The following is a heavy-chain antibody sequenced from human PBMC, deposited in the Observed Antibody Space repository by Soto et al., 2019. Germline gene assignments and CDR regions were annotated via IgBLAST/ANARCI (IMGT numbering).Heavy chain of an antibody. D-gene: IGHD6-19*01. J-gene: IGHJ6*02. CDR2: IFSNDEK. Sequence: GSGPTLVNPTETLTLTCTVSGFSLSNARMGVSWIRQPPGKALEWLAHIFSNDEKSYSTSLKSRLTISKDTSKSQVVLTMTNMDPVDTATYYCARIRRYSSGWISGGVYYYYGMDVWGQGTTVTVSS. V-gene: IGHV2-26*01. CDR1: GFSLSNARMG. CDR3: ARIRRYSSGWISGGVYYYYGMDV.